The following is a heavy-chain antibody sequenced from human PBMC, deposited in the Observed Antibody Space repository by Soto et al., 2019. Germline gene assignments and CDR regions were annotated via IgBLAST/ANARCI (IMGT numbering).Heavy chain of an antibody. D-gene: IGHD3-3*01. CDR1: GYSFTSYW. V-gene: IGHV5-10-1*01. J-gene: IGHJ6*02. CDR3: ARIYKGSITIFGVVINDYYYGMDV. CDR2: IDPSDSYT. Sequence: GESLKISFKGSGYSFTSYWISWVRQMPGKGLEGMGRIDPSDSYTNYSPSFQGHVTISADKSISTAYLQLSSLKDSDTDMYYCARIYKGSITIFGVVINDYYYGMDVWGQGTTVTVSS.